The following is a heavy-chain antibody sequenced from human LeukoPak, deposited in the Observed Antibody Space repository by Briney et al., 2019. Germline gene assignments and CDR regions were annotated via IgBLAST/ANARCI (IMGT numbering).Heavy chain of an antibody. Sequence: GGSLRLSCAASGFTFSSYSMTWVRQAPGKGLEWVSSISSSSSYIYYADSVKGRFTISRDNAKNSLYLQMNSLRAEDTAVYYCARGSRELLWFGELLPGETPSDYWGQGTLVTVSS. CDR3: ARGSRELLWFGELLPGETPSDY. D-gene: IGHD3-10*01. V-gene: IGHV3-21*01. CDR1: GFTFSSYS. CDR2: ISSSSSYI. J-gene: IGHJ4*02.